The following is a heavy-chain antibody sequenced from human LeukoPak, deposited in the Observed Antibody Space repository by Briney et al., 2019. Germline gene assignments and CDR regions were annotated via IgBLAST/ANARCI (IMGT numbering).Heavy chain of an antibody. V-gene: IGHV4-34*01. J-gene: IGHJ4*02. CDR2: INHSGST. CDR3: ARRVGTAFFDY. D-gene: IGHD4-23*01. CDR1: GGSFSGYY. Sequence: PSETLSLTCAVYGGSFSGYYWSWIRQSPGKGLEWIGEINHSGSTNYNPSLKSRVTISVDTSKNQFSLKLSSVTAADTAVYYCARRVGTAFFDYWGQGTLVTVSS.